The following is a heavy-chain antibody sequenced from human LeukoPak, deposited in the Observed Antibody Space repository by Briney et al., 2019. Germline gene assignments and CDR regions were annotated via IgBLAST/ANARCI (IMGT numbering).Heavy chain of an antibody. CDR1: GYTFTGYY. CDR3: ARDNRILVAFDI. J-gene: IGHJ3*02. Sequence: ASVKVSCKASGYTFTGYYMHWVRLAPGQGLELMGRINPNSGGTNYAQKFQGRVTMTRDTSISTAYMELSRLRSDDTAVYYCARDNRILVAFDIWGQGTMVTVSS. V-gene: IGHV1-2*06. CDR2: INPNSGGT. D-gene: IGHD2-15*01.